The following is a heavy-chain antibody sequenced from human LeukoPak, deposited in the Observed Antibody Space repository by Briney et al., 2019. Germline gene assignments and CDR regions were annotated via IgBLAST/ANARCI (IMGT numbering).Heavy chain of an antibody. V-gene: IGHV3-53*01. CDR1: GFTVSSNF. J-gene: IGHJ4*02. CDR3: ARGTTYYYDSSDYHILEY. Sequence: GGSLRLSCAASGFTVSSNFMSWVRQAPGKGLEWVAVIYSGGSTDHADSVKGRFTISRDNSNNTLYLQMSSLRAEDTALYYCARGTTYYYDSSDYHILEYWGQGTLVTVSS. CDR2: IYSGGST. D-gene: IGHD3-22*01.